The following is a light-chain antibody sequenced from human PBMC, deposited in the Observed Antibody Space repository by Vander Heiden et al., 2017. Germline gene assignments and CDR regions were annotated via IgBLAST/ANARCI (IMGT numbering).Light chain of an antibody. CDR2: EVT. Sequence: PASVSGSPGQSITISCTGSSSDVGSYNFVSWYQQHPGKAPKVMIYEVTNRPSGVSNRFSGSKSGNTASLTISGLQAEDEADYYCCSYTGSSIPFIFGGGTRLTVL. CDR3: CSYTGSSIPFI. J-gene: IGLJ2*01. CDR1: SSDVGSYNF. V-gene: IGLV2-14*01.